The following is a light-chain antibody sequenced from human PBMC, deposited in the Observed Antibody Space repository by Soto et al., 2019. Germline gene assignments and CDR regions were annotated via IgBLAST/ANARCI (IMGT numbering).Light chain of an antibody. Sequence: QSVLTQPPSASGTPGQRVTISCSGNSSNIGTNTANWFQQLPGTAPKLLMYSNNQRPSGVPDRFSGSKSGTSASLGISGLQSEDEADYYCATWDDSLNGRVFGGGTKVTVL. CDR3: ATWDDSLNGRV. J-gene: IGLJ3*02. CDR2: SNN. V-gene: IGLV1-44*01. CDR1: SSNIGTNT.